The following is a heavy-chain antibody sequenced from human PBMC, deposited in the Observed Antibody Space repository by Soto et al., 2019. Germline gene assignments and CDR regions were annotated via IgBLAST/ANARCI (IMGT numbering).Heavy chain of an antibody. V-gene: IGHV3-15*01. J-gene: IGHJ3*02. CDR3: TTDPVYDILTEQDAFDI. CDR2: IKSKTDGGTT. D-gene: IGHD3-9*01. Sequence: VQLVESGGGLVKPGGSLRLSCAASGFTFSNAWMSWVRQAPGKGLEWVGRIKSKTDGGTTDYAAPVKGRFTISRDDSKNTLYLQMNSLKTEDTAVYYCTTDPVYDILTEQDAFDIWGQGTMVTVSS. CDR1: GFTFSNAW.